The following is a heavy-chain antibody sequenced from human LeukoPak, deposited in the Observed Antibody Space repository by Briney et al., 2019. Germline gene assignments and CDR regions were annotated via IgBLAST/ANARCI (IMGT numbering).Heavy chain of an antibody. Sequence: PGGSLRLSCAASGFAFSSYAMSWVRQAPGKGLEWVSAITGSSNNTYYADSVKGRFTISRDNSKNTLYLQMNSLRAEDTAVYYCADFAATGDGYWGQGTLVTVSS. D-gene: IGHD2-21*01. CDR3: ADFAATGDGY. J-gene: IGHJ4*02. V-gene: IGHV3-23*01. CDR1: GFAFSSYA. CDR2: ITGSSNNT.